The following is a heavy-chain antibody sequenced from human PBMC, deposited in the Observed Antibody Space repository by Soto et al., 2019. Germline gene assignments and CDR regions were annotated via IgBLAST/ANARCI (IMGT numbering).Heavy chain of an antibody. CDR2: IWYDGTQK. D-gene: IGHD4-17*01. Sequence: QVQLEESGGGVVQPGRSLRLSCEASGFTFNTYSMHWVRQPPGKGLEWLAAIWYDGTQKYYADSVKGRFINYRDNSKKTLYLEMNSRRGENTAVYYCARAGGTTVTGLWHFDSWGQGTLVTVSS. CDR1: GFTFNTYS. V-gene: IGHV3-33*01. J-gene: IGHJ4*02. CDR3: ARAGGTTVTGLWHFDS.